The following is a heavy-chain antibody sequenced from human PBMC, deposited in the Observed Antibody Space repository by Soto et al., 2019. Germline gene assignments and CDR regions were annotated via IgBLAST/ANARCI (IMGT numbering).Heavy chain of an antibody. CDR3: ARGPPNTY. CDR1: GGSISSGGYS. J-gene: IGHJ4*02. Sequence: QLQLQESGSGLVKPSQTLSLTCAVSGGSISSGGYSWSWIRQPPGKGLEWIGYIYHSGSTYYNPSPQSRVTVSVDRSKNQFSLKLSCVTAADTAVYYCARGPPNTYWGQGTLVTVSS. CDR2: IYHSGST. V-gene: IGHV4-30-2*01.